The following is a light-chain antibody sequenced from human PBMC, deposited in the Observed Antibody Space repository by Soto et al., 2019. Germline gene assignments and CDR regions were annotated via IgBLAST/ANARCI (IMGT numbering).Light chain of an antibody. CDR2: GAS. J-gene: IGKJ2*01. V-gene: IGKV3D-15*01. Sequence: EIVMTQSPATLSVSPGERATLSCRASQSVSSNLAWYQQKPGQAPRLLIYGASIRATGIPARFSGSGSGTEFTLTISSLQSEDFAVYYCQHQRTFGQGTKPEIK. CDR3: QHQRT. CDR1: QSVSSN.